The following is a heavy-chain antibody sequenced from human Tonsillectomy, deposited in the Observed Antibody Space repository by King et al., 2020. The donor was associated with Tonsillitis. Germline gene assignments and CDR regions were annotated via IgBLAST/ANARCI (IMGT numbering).Heavy chain of an antibody. D-gene: IGHD1-1*01. J-gene: IGHJ4*02. V-gene: IGHV3-30*04. CDR2: IASDGSYK. Sequence: VQLVESGGGVVQPGRSLKLSCAASRFTFSSYALHWVRQAPGKGLEWVALIASDGSYKYYADSVKGRFTISRDNSKNTLYLQMNTLRAEDTAVYYCARDPNSHNWPSYFEYCGQGTLPTVPS. CDR1: RFTFSSYA. CDR3: ARDPNSHNWPSYFEY.